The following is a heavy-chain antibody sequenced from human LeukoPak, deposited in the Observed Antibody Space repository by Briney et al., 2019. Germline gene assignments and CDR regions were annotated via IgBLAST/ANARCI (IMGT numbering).Heavy chain of an antibody. CDR2: INPSGGST. D-gene: IGHD2-15*01. J-gene: IGHJ3*02. CDR3: ARSYGCSGGSCYSTPEIGSAFDI. Sequence: ASVKVSCKASGYTFTSYYMHWVRQAPGQGLGWMGIINPSGGSTSYAQKFQGRVTMTRDTSTSTVYMELSSLRSEDTAVYYCARSYGCSGGSCYSTPEIGSAFDIWGQGTMVTVSS. V-gene: IGHV1-46*01. CDR1: GYTFTSYY.